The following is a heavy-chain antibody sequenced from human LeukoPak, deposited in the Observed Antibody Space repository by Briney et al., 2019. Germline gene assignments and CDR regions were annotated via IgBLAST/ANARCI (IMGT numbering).Heavy chain of an antibody. J-gene: IGHJ6*02. V-gene: IGHV3-23*01. CDR2: ISASGGST. D-gene: IGHD2/OR15-2a*01. CDR1: EFTFSSYA. CDR3: AKYVSAKGPPYALDV. Sequence: ERSLRLSCAASEFTFSSYAMQWVRQAPGKGLEWVSGISASGGSTWYADSVKGRFTISRDNSKNTLYLQMNSLRAEDTAVYYCAKYVSAKGPPYALDVWGQGTTVTVSS.